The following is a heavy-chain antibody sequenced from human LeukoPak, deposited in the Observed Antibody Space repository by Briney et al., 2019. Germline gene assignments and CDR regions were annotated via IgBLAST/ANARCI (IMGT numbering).Heavy chain of an antibody. CDR3: AKDIIRGSGWYSYYYGMDV. CDR1: GFTFDDYA. D-gene: IGHD6-19*01. CDR2: ISWNSGSI. V-gene: IGHV3-9*01. Sequence: GRSLRLSCAASGFTFDDYAMHWVRQAPGKGLEWVSGISWNSGSIGYADSVKGRSTISRDNAKNSLYLQMNSLRAEDTALYYCAKDIIRGSGWYSYYYGMDVWGQGTTVTVSS. J-gene: IGHJ6*02.